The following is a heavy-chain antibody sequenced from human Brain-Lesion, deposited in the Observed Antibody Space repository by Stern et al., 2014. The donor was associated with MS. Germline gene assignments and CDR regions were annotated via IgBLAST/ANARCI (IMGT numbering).Heavy chain of an antibody. D-gene: IGHD3-3*02. Sequence: QLQLQESGPGLVKPLQTLSLTCTVSGGSVSSGGYFWNWIRQHPGKGLEWIGHVYYSGSIAYNPSLKSRVTISVDTSKYQFSLRLRSVTAADTAVYYCARNPALWYFDLWGRGTLAAVSS. CDR3: ARNPALWYFDL. CDR1: GGSVSSGGYF. J-gene: IGHJ2*01. V-gene: IGHV4-31*03. CDR2: VYYSGSI.